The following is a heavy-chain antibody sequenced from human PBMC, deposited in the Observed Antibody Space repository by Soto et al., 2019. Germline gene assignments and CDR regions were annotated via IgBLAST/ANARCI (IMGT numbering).Heavy chain of an antibody. V-gene: IGHV4-31*03. D-gene: IGHD3-3*01. CDR1: GGSISSGGYY. Sequence: QVQLQESGPGLVKPSQTLSLTCTVSGGSISSGGYYWSWIRQHPGKGLEWIGYIYYSGSTYYNPSLKSRVTISVDTSKNQFSLKLSSVTAADTAVYYCALNYDFWSGYPSNLMDVWGQGTTVTVSS. J-gene: IGHJ6*02. CDR3: ALNYDFWSGYPSNLMDV. CDR2: IYYSGST.